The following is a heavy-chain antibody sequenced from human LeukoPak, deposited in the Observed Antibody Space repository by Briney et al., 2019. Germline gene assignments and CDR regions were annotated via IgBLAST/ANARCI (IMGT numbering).Heavy chain of an antibody. V-gene: IGHV3-21*04. J-gene: IGHJ3*02. Sequence: GGSLRLSCTASGFTFSGYSMDWIRQAPGKGLEWVSSFGTRSTSIYHAGSVKGRFAISRDNAKNSLYLQMNSLRAEDTAVYYCARGEMATIAGAFDIWGQGTMVTVSS. CDR2: FGTRSTSI. CDR3: ARGEMATIAGAFDI. D-gene: IGHD5-24*01. CDR1: GFTFSGYS.